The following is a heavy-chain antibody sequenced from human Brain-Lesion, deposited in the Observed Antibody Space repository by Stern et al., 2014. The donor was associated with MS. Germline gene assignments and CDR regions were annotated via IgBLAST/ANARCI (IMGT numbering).Heavy chain of an antibody. CDR1: GYIFTGYY. V-gene: IGHV1-2*02. CDR2: INPNTGGT. D-gene: IGHD3-3*01. Sequence: VQLVQSGAEVKKPGASVKVSCKTSGYIFTGYYIHWVRQAPGQGLEWMAXINPNTGGTKCAQKFQGRVTMSRDTSISTAYVELSSLTSDDTAVYYCARDQRGITIFGVVTDYYYLGMDVWGQGTTVTVSS. CDR3: ARDQRGITIFGVVTDYYYLGMDV. J-gene: IGHJ6*02.